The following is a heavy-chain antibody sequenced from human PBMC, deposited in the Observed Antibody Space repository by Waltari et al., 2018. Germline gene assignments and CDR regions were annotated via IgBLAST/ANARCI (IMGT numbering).Heavy chain of an antibody. CDR1: GFPFSTYT. Sequence: EMQLLESGGTLVQPGQSLRLSCAASGFPFSTYTMNWVRQAPGKGLEWVAVMTASGLMHYGDSVKGRVIISRDNSKNTLYLEMYRLRVEDTAVYYCATPFYNWDDPLHSWGQGTLVTVSS. CDR3: ATPFYNWDDPLHS. D-gene: IGHD1-20*01. V-gene: IGHV3-23*01. CDR2: MTASGLM. J-gene: IGHJ4*02.